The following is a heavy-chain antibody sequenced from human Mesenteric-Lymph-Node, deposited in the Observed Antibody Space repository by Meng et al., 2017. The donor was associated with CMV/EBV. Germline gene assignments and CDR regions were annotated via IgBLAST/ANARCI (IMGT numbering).Heavy chain of an antibody. J-gene: IGHJ6*02. D-gene: IGHD6-6*01. CDR2: IYYSGST. CDR3: ASLWAARPDYYYGMDV. Sequence: SETLSLTCTVSGGSISGYYWSWIRQPPGGGLEWIGYIYYSGSTRYNPSLKSRVTISVDMSKNQFSLKLNSVTAADTAVYYCASLWAARPDYYYGMDVWGQGTTVTVAS. CDR1: GGSISGYY. V-gene: IGHV4-59*12.